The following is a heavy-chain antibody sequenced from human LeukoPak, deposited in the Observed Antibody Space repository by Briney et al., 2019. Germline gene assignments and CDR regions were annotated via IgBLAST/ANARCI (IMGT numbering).Heavy chain of an antibody. CDR1: GFTFSSYA. D-gene: IGHD3-22*01. V-gene: IGHV3-23*01. CDR3: AKDQFVGSSGYYPTFDY. J-gene: IGHJ4*02. Sequence: GGSLRLSCAASGFTFSSYAMSWVRQAPGRGLEWVSAISGSGGSTYYADSVKGRFTISRDNSKNTLYLQMNSLRAEDTAVYYCAKDQFVGSSGYYPTFDYWGQGTLVTVSS. CDR2: ISGSGGST.